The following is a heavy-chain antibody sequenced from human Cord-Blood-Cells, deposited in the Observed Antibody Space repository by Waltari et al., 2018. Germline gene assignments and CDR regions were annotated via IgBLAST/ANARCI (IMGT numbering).Heavy chain of an antibody. V-gene: IGHV3-23*01. D-gene: IGHD3-3*01. CDR2: ISGSGGST. CDR1: GFTFSSYA. J-gene: IGHJ4*02. CDR3: AKVIGLRFLEWVFDY. Sequence: EVQLLEYGGGLVQPGGSLRLSCAASGFTFSSYAMSWVRQAPGKGLEWVSAISGSGGSTYYADSVKGRFTISRDNSKNTLYLQMNSLRAEDTAVYYCAKVIGLRFLEWVFDYWGQGTLVTVSS.